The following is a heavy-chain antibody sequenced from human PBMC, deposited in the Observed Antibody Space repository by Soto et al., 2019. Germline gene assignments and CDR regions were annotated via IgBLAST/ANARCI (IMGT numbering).Heavy chain of an antibody. CDR1: GYTFTSYG. CDR2: ISAYNGNT. J-gene: IGHJ5*02. Sequence: ASVKVTCKASGYTFTSYGISWVRQAPGQGLEWMGWISAYNGNTNYAQKLQGRVTMTTDTSTSTAYMELRSLRSDDTAVYYCARDAYCSGGSCYLGWFDPWGQGTLVTVSS. CDR3: ARDAYCSGGSCYLGWFDP. D-gene: IGHD2-15*01. V-gene: IGHV1-18*04.